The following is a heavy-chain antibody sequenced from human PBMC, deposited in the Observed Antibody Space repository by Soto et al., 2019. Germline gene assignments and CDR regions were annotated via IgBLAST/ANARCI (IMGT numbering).Heavy chain of an antibody. CDR3: ARVQNIYCSSTSCYAYYFDY. CDR2: IIPIFGTA. V-gene: IGHV1-69*01. Sequence: QVQLVQSGAEVKKPGSSVKVSCKASGGTFSSYAISWVRQAPGQGLEWMGGIIPIFGTANYAQKFQGRVTITADESTSTAYMELSSLRSEDTAVYYCARVQNIYCSSTSCYAYYFDYWGQGTLVTVSS. CDR1: GGTFSSYA. J-gene: IGHJ4*02. D-gene: IGHD2-2*01.